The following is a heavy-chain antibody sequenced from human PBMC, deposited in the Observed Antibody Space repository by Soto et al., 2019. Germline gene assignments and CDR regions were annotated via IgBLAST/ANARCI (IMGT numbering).Heavy chain of an antibody. V-gene: IGHV3-23*01. CDR3: AKDLGVVVVPAAIYLYYGMDV. CDR1: GFTFSSYA. J-gene: IGHJ6*02. Sequence: GGSLRLSCAASGFTFSSYAMSWVRQAPGKGLEWVSAISGSGGSTYYADSVKGRFTISRDNSKNTLYLQMNSLRAEDTAVYYCAKDLGVVVVPAAIYLYYGMDVWGQGTTVTVSS. CDR2: ISGSGGST. D-gene: IGHD2-2*01.